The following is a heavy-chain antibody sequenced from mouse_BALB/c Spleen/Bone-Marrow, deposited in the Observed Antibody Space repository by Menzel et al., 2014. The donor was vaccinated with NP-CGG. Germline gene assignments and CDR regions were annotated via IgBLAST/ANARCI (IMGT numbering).Heavy chain of an antibody. V-gene: IGHV4-1*02. D-gene: IGHD1-1*01. CDR3: ARLNYYGNSFV. Sequence: EVQGVESGGGLVHPGGSLKLSCAASGFDFSSYWMSWVRQAPGKGLEWIGEINPDSSTINYTPSLKDKFIISRDNAKNTLYLQMSKVRSEDTALYYCARLNYYGNSFVWGAGTTVTVSS. CDR2: INPDSSTI. J-gene: IGHJ1*01. CDR1: GFDFSSYW.